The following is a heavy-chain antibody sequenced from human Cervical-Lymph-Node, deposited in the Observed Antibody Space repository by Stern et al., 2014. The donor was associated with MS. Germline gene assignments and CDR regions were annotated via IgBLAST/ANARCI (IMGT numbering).Heavy chain of an antibody. D-gene: IGHD2-2*02. V-gene: IGHV1-18*01. CDR1: GYNFNIYG. CDR3: AFSRYCSNNRCYNAFDS. Sequence: QVQLVQSGGEVKKPGASVKVSCKASGYNFNIYGINWVRQAPGQGLERMGWMCAFNGHTDYAQGLQGRIPMTTDTSTDTVYMELTSLRSDDTAVYYCAFSRYCSNNRCYNAFDSWGQGTLVTVSS. J-gene: IGHJ3*01. CDR2: MCAFNGHT.